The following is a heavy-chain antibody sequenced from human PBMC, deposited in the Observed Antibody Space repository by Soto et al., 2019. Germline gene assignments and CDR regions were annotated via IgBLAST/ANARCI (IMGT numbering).Heavy chain of an antibody. V-gene: IGHV4-34*01. Sequence: ASETLSRTCAVYGGSFSGYYWSWISQPPGKGLEWIGEINHSGSTNYNPSLKSRVTISVDTSNSQFSLKLSSVTAADTAVYYCARGAWQLDNCFDPWGQGTLVTVSS. CDR3: ARGAWQLDNCFDP. CDR2: INHSGST. J-gene: IGHJ5*02. CDR1: GGSFSGYY. D-gene: IGHD1-26*01.